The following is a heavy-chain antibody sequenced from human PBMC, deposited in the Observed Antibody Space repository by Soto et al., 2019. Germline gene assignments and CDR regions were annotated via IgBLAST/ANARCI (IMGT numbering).Heavy chain of an antibody. CDR3: AKNNYPSYGSGSYQFDY. J-gene: IGHJ4*02. V-gene: IGHV3-30*18. CDR2: ISYDGSNK. CDR1: GFTFGSYG. Sequence: QVQLVESGGGVVQPGRSLRLSCAASGFTFGSYGMHWVRQAPGKGLEWVAVISYDGSNKYYADSVKGRFTISRDNSKNTLYLQMNSLRAEDTAVYYCAKNNYPSYGSGSYQFDYWGQGTLVTVSS. D-gene: IGHD3-10*01.